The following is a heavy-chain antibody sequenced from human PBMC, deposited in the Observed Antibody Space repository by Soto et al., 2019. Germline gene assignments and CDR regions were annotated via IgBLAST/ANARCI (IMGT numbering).Heavy chain of an antibody. Sequence: QVQLVQSGAEVKKPGSSVKVSCKASGGTFSSYAISWVRQAPGQGLEWMGGIIPIFGTANYAQKFQGRVTITADKSTSTAYMELSSLRSEDTVVYYCATHCSITSCYTADYYYGMDVWVQGTTVTVSS. CDR3: ATHCSITSCYTADYYYGMDV. V-gene: IGHV1-69*06. D-gene: IGHD2-2*02. CDR2: IIPIFGTA. CDR1: GGTFSSYA. J-gene: IGHJ6*02.